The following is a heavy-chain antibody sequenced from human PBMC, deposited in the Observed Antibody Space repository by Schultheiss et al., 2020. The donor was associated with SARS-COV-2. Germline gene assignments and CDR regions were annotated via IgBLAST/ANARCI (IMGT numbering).Heavy chain of an antibody. CDR1: GYTFTSYG. Sequence: ASVKVSCKASGYTFTSYGISWVRQAPGQGLEWMGWISAYNGNTNYAQKLQGRVTMTTDTSTSTAYMELRSLRSDDTAVYYCAREQSYDFWSGYFDYWGQGTLVTVSS. J-gene: IGHJ4*02. D-gene: IGHD3-3*01. V-gene: IGHV1-18*01. CDR3: AREQSYDFWSGYFDY. CDR2: ISAYNGNT.